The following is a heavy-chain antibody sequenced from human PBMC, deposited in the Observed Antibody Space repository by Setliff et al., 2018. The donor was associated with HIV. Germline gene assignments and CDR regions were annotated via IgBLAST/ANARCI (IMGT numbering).Heavy chain of an antibody. V-gene: IGHV4-61*09. J-gene: IGHJ2*01. CDR1: GGSISSNSYS. Sequence: TSETLSLTCTVSGGSISSNSYSWSWIRQPDGKGLEWIGHTYPSGSTNYNPSLKSRVSISVDTSKNQLSLKLNSVTAADTAVYYCARDLLLGGSSYWYFDLWGRGTLVTVSS. D-gene: IGHD3-16*01. CDR2: TYPSGST. CDR3: ARDLLLGGSSYWYFDL.